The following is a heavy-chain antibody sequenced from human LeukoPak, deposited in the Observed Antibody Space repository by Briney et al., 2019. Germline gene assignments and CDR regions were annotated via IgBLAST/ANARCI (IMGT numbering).Heavy chain of an antibody. V-gene: IGHV4-34*01. Sequence: SETLSLTCAVYGGSFSGYYWSWIRHPPGKGLEWIGEINHSGSTNYNPSLKSRVTISVDTSKNQFSLKLSSVTAADTAVYYCARAVSKAAAGPIDYWGQGTLVTVSS. CDR2: INHSGST. D-gene: IGHD6-13*01. CDR1: GGSFSGYY. J-gene: IGHJ4*02. CDR3: ARAVSKAAAGPIDY.